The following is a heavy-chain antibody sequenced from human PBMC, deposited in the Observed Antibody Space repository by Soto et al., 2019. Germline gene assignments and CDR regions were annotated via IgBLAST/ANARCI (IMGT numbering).Heavy chain of an antibody. D-gene: IGHD2-15*01. J-gene: IGHJ5*02. Sequence: EVQLVESGGGLVKPGGSLRLSCAASGFTFSSYSMNWVRQAPGKGLEWVSSISSSSSYIYYADSVKGRFTISRDNAKNSLYLQMISLRAEETAVYYCARADGVAATRFDPWGQGTLVTVSS. CDR1: GFTFSSYS. CDR2: ISSSSSYI. V-gene: IGHV3-21*01. CDR3: ARADGVAATRFDP.